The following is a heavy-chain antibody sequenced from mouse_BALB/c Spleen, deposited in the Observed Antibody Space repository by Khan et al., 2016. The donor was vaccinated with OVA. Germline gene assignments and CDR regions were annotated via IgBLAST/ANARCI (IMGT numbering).Heavy chain of an antibody. J-gene: IGHJ2*01. CDR2: IYPGDGST. D-gene: IGHD1-1*01. Sequence: VQLKQSGPELVKPGALVKISCKASGYTFTSYDINWVKQRPGQGLEWIGWIYPGDGSTKYNENFKGQATLTADTSSRTAYMQLSSLTSENSAVYCSARGELLRYLDYWGQGTTLTVSS. CDR1: GYTFTSYD. CDR3: ARGELLRYLDY. V-gene: IGHV1S56*01.